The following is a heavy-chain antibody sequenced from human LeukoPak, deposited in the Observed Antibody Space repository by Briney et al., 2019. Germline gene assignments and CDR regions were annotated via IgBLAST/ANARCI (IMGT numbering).Heavy chain of an antibody. J-gene: IGHJ4*02. CDR2: ISYDGNNR. V-gene: IGHV3-30-3*01. CDR1: GFTFSSYA. CDR3: AREWSSTSKALDY. D-gene: IGHD2-2*01. Sequence: GRSLRLSCAASGFTFSSYAMHWVRQAPGKGLEWVAIISYDGNNRYYADSVKGRSTISRDNSKNALYLQMNSLRVEDTAVYYCAREWSSTSKALDYWGQGTLVTVSS.